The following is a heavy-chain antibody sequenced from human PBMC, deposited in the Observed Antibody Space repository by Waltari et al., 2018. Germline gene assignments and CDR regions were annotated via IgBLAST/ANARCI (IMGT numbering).Heavy chain of an antibody. J-gene: IGHJ5*02. V-gene: IGHV1-8*01. D-gene: IGHD1-26*01. CDR1: GYTFTSYD. CDR3: ARRRVGRVHNWFDP. CDR2: MNPNSGNT. Sequence: QVQLVQSGAEVKKPGASVKVSCKASGYTFTSYDINWVRQATGQGLEWMGWMNPNSGNTGYAQKFQGRVTMTRNTSISTAYMELSSLRSEDTAGYYCARRRVGRVHNWFDPWGQGTLVTVSS.